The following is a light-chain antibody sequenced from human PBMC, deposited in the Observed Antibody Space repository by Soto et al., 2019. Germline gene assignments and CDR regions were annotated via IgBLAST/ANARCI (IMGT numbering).Light chain of an antibody. Sequence: DIQMTQSPSTLSASLGDRVTITCRASQSIIIWLAWYQQKPGKAPKLLIYEASSWESGVPSRFSGSGSGTEFTLTISSLQPDDFATYYCQQSASTPLTFGGGTKV. J-gene: IGKJ4*01. V-gene: IGKV1-5*03. CDR1: QSIIIW. CDR3: QQSASTPLT. CDR2: EAS.